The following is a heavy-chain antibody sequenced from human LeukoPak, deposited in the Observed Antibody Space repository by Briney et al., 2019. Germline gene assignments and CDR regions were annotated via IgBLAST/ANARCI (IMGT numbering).Heavy chain of an antibody. CDR1: GGSVSSSSTIYY. J-gene: IGHJ4*02. V-gene: IGHV4-39*02. CDR3: ARRRHSHCYDY. CDR2: ISYSGST. D-gene: IGHD5-18*01. Sequence: PSETLSLTCTVSGGSVSSSSTIYYWGWVRQPPGKGLEWIGSISYSGSTYYNPSLKSRVTISADTSNNHFSLKLTSVTAADTAVYYCARRRHSHCYDYWGQGTLVTVSS.